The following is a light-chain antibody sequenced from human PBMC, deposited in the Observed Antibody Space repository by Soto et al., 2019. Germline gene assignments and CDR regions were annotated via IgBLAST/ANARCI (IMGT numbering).Light chain of an antibody. CDR1: QSVSTN. J-gene: IGKJ2*01. CDR3: QQYNNWPYT. Sequence: EIVMTQSPDTLSVSPGERATLSCRASQSVSTNLAWYQQKPGQAPRLPIYGASTRATGIPARFSGSGSGTEFTLTISSLQSEDFAVYHCQQYNNWPYTFGQGTKLEI. CDR2: GAS. V-gene: IGKV3-15*01.